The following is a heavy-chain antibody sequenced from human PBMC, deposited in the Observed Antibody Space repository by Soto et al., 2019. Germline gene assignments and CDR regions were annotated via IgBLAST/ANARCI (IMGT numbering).Heavy chain of an antibody. Sequence: ASVKVSCKASGYTFTIYDINWVRQATGQGLEWMGWMNPNSGNTGYAQKFQGRVTMTRNTSISTAYMELSSLRSEDTAVYYCERGSRWRDILTGYYNTWAYYYYMDVWGKGTTVTVSS. CDR2: MNPNSGNT. CDR1: GYTFTIYD. D-gene: IGHD3-9*01. V-gene: IGHV1-8*01. J-gene: IGHJ6*03. CDR3: ERGSRWRDILTGYYNTWAYYYYMDV.